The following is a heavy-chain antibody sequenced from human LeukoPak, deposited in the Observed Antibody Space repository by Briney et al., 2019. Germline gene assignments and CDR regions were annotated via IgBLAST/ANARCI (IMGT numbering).Heavy chain of an antibody. V-gene: IGHV3-33*01. J-gene: IGHJ6*04. Sequence: GGSLRLSCAASGFTFSSYGMHWVRQAPGKGLEWVAVIWYDGSNKYYADSVKGRFTISRDNSKNTLYLQMNSLRAEDTAVYYCARRSMVTPPYYYYGMDVWGKGTTVTVSS. CDR1: GFTFSSYG. CDR2: IWYDGSNK. CDR3: ARRSMVTPPYYYYGMDV. D-gene: IGHD2-21*02.